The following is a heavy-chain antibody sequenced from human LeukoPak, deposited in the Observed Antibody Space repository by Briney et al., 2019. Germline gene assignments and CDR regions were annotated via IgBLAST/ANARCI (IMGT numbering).Heavy chain of an antibody. D-gene: IGHD6-13*01. V-gene: IGHV3-74*01. CDR2: INSDGSST. Sequence: GGSLRLSCAASGFTLRIYLMLGVRPARGEGVVWFSRINSDGSSTSYADSVKGRFTISRDNAKNTLYLQMNSLRAEDTAVYYCASIAAAGFNWFDPWGQGTLVTVSS. CDR1: GFTLRIYL. CDR3: ASIAAAGFNWFDP. J-gene: IGHJ5*02.